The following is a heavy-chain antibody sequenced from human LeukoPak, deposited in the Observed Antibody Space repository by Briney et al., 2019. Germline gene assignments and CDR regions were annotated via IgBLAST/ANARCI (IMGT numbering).Heavy chain of an antibody. CDR2: IRRNVYGGTT. CDR1: EFTFGDYG. J-gene: IGHJ4*02. V-gene: IGHV3-49*04. D-gene: IGHD4-17*01. Sequence: GGSLRLSCTASEFTFGDYGLSWVRQAPGKGLEWVGFIRRNVYGGTTEYAASVKGRFTISRDDSKSIAYLQMNSLKTEDTAVYYCTTGDDYGVDYWGQGTLVTVSS. CDR3: TTGDDYGVDY.